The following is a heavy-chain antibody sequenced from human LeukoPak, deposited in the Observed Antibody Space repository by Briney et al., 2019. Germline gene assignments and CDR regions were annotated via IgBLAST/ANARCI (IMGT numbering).Heavy chain of an antibody. D-gene: IGHD5-12*01. CDR2: INPDTGGT. V-gene: IGHV1-2*02. CDR1: GYTFTGYY. Sequence: GASVKVSCKASGYTFTGYYLHWVRQAPGQGLEWLGWINPDTGGTNYAQKFQGRVTVTRDTSISTAYMELSRLQSDGTAVYYCARDVRYSNYMDVWGKGTMVTVSS. J-gene: IGHJ6*03. CDR3: ARDVRYSNYMDV.